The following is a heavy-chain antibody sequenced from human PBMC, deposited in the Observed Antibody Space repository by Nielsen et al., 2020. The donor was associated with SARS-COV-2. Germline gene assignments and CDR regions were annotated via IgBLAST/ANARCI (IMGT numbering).Heavy chain of an antibody. CDR1: GGSISSYY. Sequence: SETLSLTCTVSGGSISSYYWSWIRQPPGKGLEWIGYIYYSGSTNYNPSLKSRVTISVDTSKNQFSLKLSSVTAADTAVYYCARRTLGTVFDYWGQGTLVTVSS. J-gene: IGHJ4*02. V-gene: IGHV4-59*08. CDR3: ARRTLGTVFDY. D-gene: IGHD7-27*01. CDR2: IYYSGST.